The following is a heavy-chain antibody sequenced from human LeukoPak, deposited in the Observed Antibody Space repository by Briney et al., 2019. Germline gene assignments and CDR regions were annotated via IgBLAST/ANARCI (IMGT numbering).Heavy chain of an antibody. V-gene: IGHV1-18*01. CDR2: ISAYNGNT. J-gene: IGHJ5*02. D-gene: IGHD3-9*01. CDR3: ARVGLYYDILTGYSVFDP. Sequence: ASVKVSCKASGYTFTSYGISWVRQAPGQGLEWMGWISAYNGNTKYAQKLQGRVTMTTDTSTSTAYMELRSLRSDDTAVYYCARVGLYYDILTGYSVFDPWGQGTLVTVSS. CDR1: GYTFTSYG.